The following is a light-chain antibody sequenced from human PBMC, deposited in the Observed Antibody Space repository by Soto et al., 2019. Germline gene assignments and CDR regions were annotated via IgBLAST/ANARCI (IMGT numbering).Light chain of an antibody. Sequence: DIQMTQSPSSLSASLGDRVTITCQASQDIRKNLNWYQQKPGKAPKLLIYGVSNLETGVPSRFSGSRSGTDFTLTITSLQPEDVSTYYGQQYDDLITFGGGSKVEIK. V-gene: IGKV1-33*01. J-gene: IGKJ4*01. CDR2: GVS. CDR1: QDIRKN. CDR3: QQYDDLIT.